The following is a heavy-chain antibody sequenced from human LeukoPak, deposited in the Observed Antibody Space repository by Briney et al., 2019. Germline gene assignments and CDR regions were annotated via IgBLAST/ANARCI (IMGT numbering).Heavy chain of an antibody. CDR2: ISYDGSSK. CDR1: GFTFSNHA. Sequence: GGSLRLSCAGSGFTFSNHAIHWVRQAPGKWLEWVALISYDGSSKYYADSVKGRFTISRDNSKNTLSLQMNSLRVEDTAVYYCARGKQQLDYFYYYGLDVWGQGTTVTVSS. CDR3: ARGKQQLDYFYYYGLDV. D-gene: IGHD6-13*01. V-gene: IGHV3-30-3*01. J-gene: IGHJ6*02.